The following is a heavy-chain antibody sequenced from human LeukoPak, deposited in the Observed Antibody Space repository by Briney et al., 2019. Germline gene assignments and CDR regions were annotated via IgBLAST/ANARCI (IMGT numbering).Heavy chain of an antibody. CDR1: GFTFDDYA. CDR2: ISWNSGSI. CDR3: AKDEYSFYGGALDI. V-gene: IGHV3-9*03. J-gene: IGHJ3*02. Sequence: PGGSLRLSCAASGFTFDDYAMHWVRQAPGKGLEWVSGISWNSGSIGYADSVKGRFTISRDNAKNSLYLQMNSLRAEDMALYYCAKDEYSFYGGALDIWGQGTMVTVSS. D-gene: IGHD5/OR15-5a*01.